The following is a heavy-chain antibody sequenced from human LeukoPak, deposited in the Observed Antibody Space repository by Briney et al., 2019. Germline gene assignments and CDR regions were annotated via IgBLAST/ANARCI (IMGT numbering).Heavy chain of an antibody. J-gene: IGHJ6*02. CDR1: GFNFRSYS. CDR2: ISSSSTYI. Sequence: PGGSLRLSCVVSGFNFRSYSMNWVRQAPGKGLEWVSSISSSSTYIYYADSVKGRITISRDNTKNSLYLQMNSLKAEDTAVYYCARDGNNIATAAGVYYYGMDVWGQGTTVTVSS. D-gene: IGHD6-13*01. V-gene: IGHV3-21*01. CDR3: ARDGNNIATAAGVYYYGMDV.